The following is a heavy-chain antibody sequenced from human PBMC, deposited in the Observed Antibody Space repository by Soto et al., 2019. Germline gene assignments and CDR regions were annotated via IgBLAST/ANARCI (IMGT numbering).Heavy chain of an antibody. Sequence: SVKVSCKASGFTFTSSAVQWVRQARGQRLEWIGWIVVGSGNTNYAQKFQERVTITRDMSTSTAYMELSSLRSEDTAVYYWAAETAFCGGDCPRYTYYGMAFGGQGTTVPVSS. V-gene: IGHV1-58*01. CDR2: IVVGSGNT. CDR3: AAETAFCGGDCPRYTYYGMAF. J-gene: IGHJ6*02. D-gene: IGHD2-21*02. CDR1: GFTFTSSA.